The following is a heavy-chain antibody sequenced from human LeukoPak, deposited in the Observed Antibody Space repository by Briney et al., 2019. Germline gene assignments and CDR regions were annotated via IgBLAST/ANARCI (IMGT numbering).Heavy chain of an antibody. J-gene: IGHJ4*02. Sequence: PSETLSLTCTVSGGSISSYYWSWIRQPPGKGLEWIGEINHSGSTNYNPSLKSRVTISVDTSKNQFSLKLSSVTAADTAVYYCARVGYDFDYWGQGTLVTVSS. CDR3: ARVGYDFDY. CDR2: INHSGST. V-gene: IGHV4-34*01. D-gene: IGHD1-1*01. CDR1: GGSISSYY.